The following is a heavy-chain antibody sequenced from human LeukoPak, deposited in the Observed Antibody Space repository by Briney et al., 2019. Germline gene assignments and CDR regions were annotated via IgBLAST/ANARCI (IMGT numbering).Heavy chain of an antibody. CDR3: ARDLNINFDY. J-gene: IGHJ4*02. V-gene: IGHV3-53*01. CDR2: IYSGGST. CDR1: GFTVSSNY. D-gene: IGHD1/OR15-1a*01. Sequence: PGGSLRLSCAASGFTVSSNYMSWVRQAPGKGLEWVSVIYSGGSTYYADSVKGRFTISRDNAKNSLYLQMNSLRAEDTAVYYCARDLNINFDYWGQGTLVTVSS.